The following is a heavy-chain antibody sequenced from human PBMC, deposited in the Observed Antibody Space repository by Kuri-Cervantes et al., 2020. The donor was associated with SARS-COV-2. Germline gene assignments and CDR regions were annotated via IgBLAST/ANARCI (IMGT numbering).Heavy chain of an antibody. V-gene: IGHV3-21*01. CDR3: ARVAGEGPIYYYYMDV. J-gene: IGHJ6*03. CDR2: ISGSGSYI. D-gene: IGHD1-1*01. CDR1: GFTFKTYT. Sequence: GGSLRLSCGASGFTFKTYTMNWVRQAPGKALQWISSISGSGSYIYYADSLRGLFTISRDDAKNSLYLQMNSLRAEDTAVYFCARVAGEGPIYYYYMDVWGKGTTVTVSS.